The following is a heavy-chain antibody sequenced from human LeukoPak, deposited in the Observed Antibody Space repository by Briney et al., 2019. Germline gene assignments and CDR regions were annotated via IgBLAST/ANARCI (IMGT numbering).Heavy chain of an antibody. CDR1: GFTFSNYA. V-gene: IGHV3-23*01. D-gene: IGHD1-26*01. J-gene: IGHJ4*02. Sequence: PGGSLRLSCAASGFTFSNYAMSWVRQAPGKGLEWVSAISGSGGSTYYADSVKGRFTISRDNSKNTLYLQMNSLRAEDTAVYYCAKDMHSGRHGFDYWGQGTLVTVSS. CDR2: ISGSGGST. CDR3: AKDMHSGRHGFDY.